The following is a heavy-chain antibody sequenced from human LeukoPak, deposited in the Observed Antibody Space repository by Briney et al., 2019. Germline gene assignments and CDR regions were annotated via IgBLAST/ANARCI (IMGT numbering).Heavy chain of an antibody. V-gene: IGHV3-7*04. D-gene: IGHD3-10*01. J-gene: IGHJ4*02. CDR3: ARDLSASGSLDY. CDR1: GFTISTHW. Sequence: GGSLRLSCAASGFTISTHWMNWVRQPPGKGLEWVANINQAGRAVYHGGSVRDRFTISTNNTKNSVYLLMNSLRVEDTAVYYCARDLSASGSLDYWGQGTWVTVSS. CDR2: INQAGRAV.